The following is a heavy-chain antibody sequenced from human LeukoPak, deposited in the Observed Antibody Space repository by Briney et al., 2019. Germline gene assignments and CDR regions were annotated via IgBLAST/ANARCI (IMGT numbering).Heavy chain of an antibody. J-gene: IGHJ4*02. Sequence: SETLSLTCTVSGDSITSYNWNWIRQPPGKGLEWIGYFSYSGSTNYNPSLESRVTISVDTSKSQFSLKLTSVTAADTAVYYCARRFDSWGQGTLVTVSS. CDR2: FSYSGST. CDR1: GDSITSYN. CDR3: ARRFDS. V-gene: IGHV4-59*08.